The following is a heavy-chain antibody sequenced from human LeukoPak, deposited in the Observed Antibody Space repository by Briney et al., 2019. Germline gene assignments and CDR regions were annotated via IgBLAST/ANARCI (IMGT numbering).Heavy chain of an antibody. CDR3: ARALSEYYDFWSGYYHDY. J-gene: IGHJ4*02. Sequence: GRSLRLSCAASGFTFSSYGMHWVRQAPGKGLEWVAVISNDGSNKYYAESVKGRFTISRDNSKNTLYLQMNSLRAEDTAVYYCARALSEYYDFWSGYYHDYWGQGTLVTVSS. CDR2: ISNDGSNK. D-gene: IGHD3-3*01. CDR1: GFTFSSYG. V-gene: IGHV3-30*03.